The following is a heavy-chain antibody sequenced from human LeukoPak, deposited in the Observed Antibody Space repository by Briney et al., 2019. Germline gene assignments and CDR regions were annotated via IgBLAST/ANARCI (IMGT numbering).Heavy chain of an antibody. Sequence: PGGSLRLSCAASGFTFSDYYMSWIRQAPGKGLEWVSYISSSGSTIYYADSVKGRFTISRDNAKNSLYLQMNSLRAEDTTVYYCATSEAAPNAFDIWGQGTMVTVSS. CDR3: ATSEAAPNAFDI. D-gene: IGHD6-13*01. V-gene: IGHV3-11*01. J-gene: IGHJ3*02. CDR1: GFTFSDYY. CDR2: ISSSGSTI.